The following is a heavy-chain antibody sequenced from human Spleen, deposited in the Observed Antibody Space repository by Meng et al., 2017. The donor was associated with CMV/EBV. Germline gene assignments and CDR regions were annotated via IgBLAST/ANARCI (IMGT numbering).Heavy chain of an antibody. J-gene: IGHJ6*02. CDR1: GFTFSSYW. CDR3: ASPYYDILTGSYYYGMDV. Sequence: GESLKISCAASGFTFSSYWKSWVRQAPGKGLEWVANIKQDGSDKYYVDSVKGRFTISRDNAKNSLFLQMNSLRAEDTAVYYCASPYYDILTGSYYYGMDVWGQGTTVTVSS. V-gene: IGHV3-7*01. D-gene: IGHD3-9*01. CDR2: IKQDGSDK.